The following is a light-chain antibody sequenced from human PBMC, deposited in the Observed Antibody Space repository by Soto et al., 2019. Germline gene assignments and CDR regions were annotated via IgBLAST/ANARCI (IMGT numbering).Light chain of an antibody. Sequence: DIQMTQSPSSLSASIGARVTITSRASQGNNNYLAWFQQKPSRAPKSLIYAASSLQSGVPSKFSGSGSGTHFTLTINSLQPEDFTTYYFQQYNSYPLTFGQGTRLEIK. CDR1: QGNNNY. CDR3: QQYNSYPLT. V-gene: IGKV1-16*02. J-gene: IGKJ5*01. CDR2: AAS.